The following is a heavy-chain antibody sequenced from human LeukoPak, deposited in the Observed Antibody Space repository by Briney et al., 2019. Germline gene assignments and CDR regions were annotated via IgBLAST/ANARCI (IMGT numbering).Heavy chain of an antibody. CDR2: ISGSGGST. J-gene: IGHJ4*02. CDR1: GFTFSSYA. D-gene: IGHD3-22*01. V-gene: IGHV3-23*01. CDR3: AKDSRLAYDSSGYYDY. Sequence: GGSLRLSCAASGFTFSSYAMSWVRQAPGKGLEWVSAISGSGGSTYYADSVKGRFIISRDESKNTLYLQMNSLRAEDTAVYYCAKDSRLAYDSSGYYDYWVQGTLVTVSS.